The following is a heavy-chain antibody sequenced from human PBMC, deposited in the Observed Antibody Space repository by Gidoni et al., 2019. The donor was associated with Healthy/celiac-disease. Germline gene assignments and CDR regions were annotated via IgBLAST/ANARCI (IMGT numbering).Heavy chain of an antibody. J-gene: IGHJ4*02. D-gene: IGHD3-22*01. Sequence: QVQLVESGGGVVQPARYLRLPCAASRFTFSSYVMHWVRQASGKGLEWVAFIRYDGSNKYYADSVKGRFTISRDNSKNTLYLQMNSLRAEDTAVYYCAKVSYYYDSSGSLVTHNFDYWGQGTLVTVSS. CDR3: AKVSYYYDSSGSLVTHNFDY. V-gene: IGHV3-30*02. CDR2: IRYDGSNK. CDR1: RFTFSSYV.